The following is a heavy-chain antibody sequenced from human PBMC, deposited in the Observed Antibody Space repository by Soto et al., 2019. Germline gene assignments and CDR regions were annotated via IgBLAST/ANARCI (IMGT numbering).Heavy chain of an antibody. D-gene: IGHD3-22*01. CDR1: GGSISTADYY. CDR2: IYYRGST. Sequence: QVQLHESGPGLVRPSQTLSLTCNVSGGSISTADYYWSWIRQPPGKGLEWIGYIYYRGSTYYNPSRESRVAISIDTSKNQFSLNLTSATAADTAVYYCVSDYDSGGYIGYWGQGTRVTVSS. V-gene: IGHV4-30-4*01. CDR3: VSDYDSGGYIGY. J-gene: IGHJ4*02.